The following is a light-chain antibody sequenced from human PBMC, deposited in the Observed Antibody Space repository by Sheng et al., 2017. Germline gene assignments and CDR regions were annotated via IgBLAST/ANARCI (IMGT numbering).Light chain of an antibody. Sequence: DIQMTQSPSSLSASAGDRVAITCRTSQNIGIRLNWYQQKPGKAPKLLIYGASALQSGVPSRFSGSGSATDFTLTISSLQPEDFATYFCQQDYSTPTWTFGQGTKVEIK. CDR2: GAS. J-gene: IGKJ1*01. CDR3: QQDYSTPTWT. V-gene: IGKV1-39*01. CDR1: QNIGIR.